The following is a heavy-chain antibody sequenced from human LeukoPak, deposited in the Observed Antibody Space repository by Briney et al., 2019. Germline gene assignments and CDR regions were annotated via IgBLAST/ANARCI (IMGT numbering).Heavy chain of an antibody. CDR1: GFNFGAYA. CDR3: ARDLRGFYGSGSV. Sequence: GGSLRLSCAASGFNFGAYAVSWVRQAPGKGLEWVSDISGNGGGTFYAGSGKGRFTISRDNSKSTLYLQLNSLRAEDTAVYYCARDLRGFYGSGSVWGQGTTVIVSS. D-gene: IGHD3-10*01. J-gene: IGHJ6*02. CDR2: ISGNGGGT. V-gene: IGHV3-23*01.